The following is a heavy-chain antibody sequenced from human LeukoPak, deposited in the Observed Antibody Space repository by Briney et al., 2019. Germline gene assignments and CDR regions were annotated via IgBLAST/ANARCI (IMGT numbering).Heavy chain of an antibody. CDR3: GRSRGAGPGAHFDV. J-gene: IGHJ4*02. CDR2: ISASGSYA. D-gene: IGHD6-19*01. Sequence: GGSLRLSCAASGFSFSDEYMSLIRHAPGQGLEWISYISASGSYANYADSVKGRFTISRDNAKNSLYLQMNSLRAEDTAVYYCGRSRGAGPGAHFDVWGQGTLVTVSS. CDR1: GFSFSDEY. V-gene: IGHV3-11*03.